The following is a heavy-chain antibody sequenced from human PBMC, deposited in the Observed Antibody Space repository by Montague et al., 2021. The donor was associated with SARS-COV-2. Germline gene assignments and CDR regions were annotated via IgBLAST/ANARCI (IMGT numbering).Heavy chain of an antibody. CDR3: TRHVHMTWPEPSPGFDY. CDR2: VHYSGRP. Sequence: SETLSLTCTVSGGSISSSIYYWGWIRQPPVKGLEWIGSVHYSGRPYYNPSLKSRVTIYVDTSKNQLSLKLSSVTAEDTAVYYCTRHVHMTWPEPSPGFDYWGQGTLVTVPS. J-gene: IGHJ4*02. V-gene: IGHV4-39*01. CDR1: GGSISSSIYY. D-gene: IGHD1-1*01.